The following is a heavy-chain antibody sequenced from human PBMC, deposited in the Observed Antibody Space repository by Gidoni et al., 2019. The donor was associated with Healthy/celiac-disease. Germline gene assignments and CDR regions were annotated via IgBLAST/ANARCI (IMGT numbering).Heavy chain of an antibody. J-gene: IGHJ4*02. D-gene: IGHD2-21*02. CDR1: GFTFGTYA. Sequence: QVQLVESGGGVVQPGRSLELSCAASGFTFGTYAMHWVRQAPGKGLEWVAVISYDGSNKYYADSVKGRFTISRDNSKNTLYLQMNSLRAEDTAVYYCARGQLGFSYGGNSVVDYWGQGTLVTVSS. V-gene: IGHV3-30-3*01. CDR3: ARGQLGFSYGGNSVVDY. CDR2: ISYDGSNK.